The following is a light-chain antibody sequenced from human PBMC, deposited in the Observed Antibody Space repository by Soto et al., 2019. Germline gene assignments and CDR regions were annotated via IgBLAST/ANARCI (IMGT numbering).Light chain of an antibody. CDR3: HQYGASPQT. CDR1: QSVSSSY. J-gene: IGKJ1*01. V-gene: IGKV3-20*01. CDR2: GAS. Sequence: EVVLTQSPGTLSLSPGERATLSCRASQSVSSSYLAWYQHKRGQAPRLLMYGASSRATGVPDRFSGWGSGTDFTLTISRLEPEDFAFYYCHQYGASPQTFGQGTKVEVK.